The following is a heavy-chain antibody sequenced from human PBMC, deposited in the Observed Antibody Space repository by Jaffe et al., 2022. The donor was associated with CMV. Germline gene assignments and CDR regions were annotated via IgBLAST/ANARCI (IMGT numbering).Heavy chain of an antibody. J-gene: IGHJ4*02. Sequence: EVQLLESGGGLVQPGGSLRLSCAASGFTFSSYAMSWVRQAPGKGLEWVSAISGSGGSTYYADSVKGRFTISRDNSKNTLYLQMNSLRAEDTAVYYCATPGAALEWLLSPRAAVRPHDYWGQGTLVTVSS. CDR3: ATPGAALEWLLSPRAAVRPHDY. CDR2: ISGSGGST. D-gene: IGHD3-3*01. CDR1: GFTFSSYA. V-gene: IGHV3-23*01.